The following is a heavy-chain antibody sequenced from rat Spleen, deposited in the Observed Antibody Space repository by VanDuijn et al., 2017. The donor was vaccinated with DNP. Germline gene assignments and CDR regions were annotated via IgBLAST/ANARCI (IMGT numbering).Heavy chain of an antibody. CDR1: GFTFSNYD. CDR3: ASGFGWFAY. CDR2: INYDGSST. D-gene: IGHD4-1*01. Sequence: EVQLVESGGDLVQPGRSMTLSCAASGFTFSNYDMAWVRQAPKKGLEWVATINYDGSSTYYRDSVKGRFTISRDHATNTLYLRLNSLRSEDTAIYYCASGFGWFAYWGQGTLVTVSS. V-gene: IGHV5-22*01. J-gene: IGHJ3*01.